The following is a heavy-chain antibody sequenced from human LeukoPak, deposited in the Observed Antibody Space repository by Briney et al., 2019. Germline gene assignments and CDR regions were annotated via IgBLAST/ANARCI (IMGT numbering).Heavy chain of an antibody. CDR3: ARGDSSV. V-gene: IGHV3-21*01. CDR2: TSSYSYI. CDR1: GFTFSDYS. Sequence: PGGSLRLSCVASGFTFSDYSMNWVRQAPGKGLEWVSSTSSYSYIYYADSVKGRFTISRDNAKNSLYLQMNSLRAEDTAVYYCARGDSSVWGQGTLVTVSS. J-gene: IGHJ4*02. D-gene: IGHD3-22*01.